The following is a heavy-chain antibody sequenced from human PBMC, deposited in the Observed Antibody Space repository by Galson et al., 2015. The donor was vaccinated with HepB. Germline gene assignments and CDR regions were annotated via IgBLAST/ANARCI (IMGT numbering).Heavy chain of an antibody. CDR1: GYTFPSYD. CDR2: MNPNSGNT. J-gene: IGHJ4*02. Sequence: SVKVSCKASGYTFPSYDINWVRQATGQGFEWMGWMNPNSGNTGYAQRFQGRVTMTRDTSISTFYMELSSLRSEDTALYFCVTAKSYCISTSCYFDYWGQGTLVTVSS. V-gene: IGHV1-8*01. D-gene: IGHD2-2*01. CDR3: VTAKSYCISTSCYFDY.